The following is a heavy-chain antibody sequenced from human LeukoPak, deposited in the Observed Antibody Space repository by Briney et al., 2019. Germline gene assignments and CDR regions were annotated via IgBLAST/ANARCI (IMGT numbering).Heavy chain of an antibody. Sequence: GGSLRLSCAASGFTFSGYGMHWVRPAPGKGLEWVAFVRYDSSNKYYADSVKGRFTISRDNSKNTLYLQMNSLRAEDTAVYYCAELGITMIGGVWGKGTTVTISS. J-gene: IGHJ6*04. CDR3: AELGITMIGGV. CDR1: GFTFSGYG. D-gene: IGHD3-10*02. V-gene: IGHV3-30*02. CDR2: VRYDSSNK.